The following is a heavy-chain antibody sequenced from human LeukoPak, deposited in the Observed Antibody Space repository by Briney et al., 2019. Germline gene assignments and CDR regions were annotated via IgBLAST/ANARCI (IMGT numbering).Heavy chain of an antibody. J-gene: IGHJ4*02. CDR3: ARESDRIGFDFDY. V-gene: IGHV6-1*01. Sequence: SQTLSLTCAISGDSVSSNSASWNWITQSPSRGLEWLGRTYYRSKWYYDYTLSVKSRIIINPDTSKNQFSLHLNSVTPEDTAVYYCARESDRIGFDFDYWGQGTLVTASS. CDR2: TYYRSKWYY. CDR1: GDSVSSNSAS. D-gene: IGHD6-19*01.